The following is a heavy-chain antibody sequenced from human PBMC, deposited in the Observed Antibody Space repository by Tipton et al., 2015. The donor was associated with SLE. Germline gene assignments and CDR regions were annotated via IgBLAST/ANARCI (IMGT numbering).Heavy chain of an antibody. CDR3: AREVFTGDRGYFDY. Sequence: SLRLSCAASGFTFSKYGMHWVRQPTGKGLEWVSAINSAGDTYYPGSVKGRFTISRENVKNSLYLQMNSLRAEDTAVYYCAREVFTGDRGYFDYWGLGTLVTVSS. CDR2: INSAGDT. V-gene: IGHV3-13*01. D-gene: IGHD7-27*01. CDR1: GFTFSKYG. J-gene: IGHJ4*02.